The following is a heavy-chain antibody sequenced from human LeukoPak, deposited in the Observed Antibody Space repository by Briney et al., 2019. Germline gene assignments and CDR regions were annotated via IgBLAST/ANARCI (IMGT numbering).Heavy chain of an antibody. CDR1: GGSISSNKYY. CDR2: IYFSGDT. CDR3: ARHEHIYGLLSYFDY. Sequence: SETLSLTCTVSGGSISSNKYYWGWIPQPPGKGREWIASIYFSGDTYYNPSLKSRVTISVDTSKNQFSLKMRSVPAADTAVYYCARHEHIYGLLSYFDYWGQGTLVTVSS. V-gene: IGHV4-39*01. J-gene: IGHJ4*02. D-gene: IGHD5-18*01.